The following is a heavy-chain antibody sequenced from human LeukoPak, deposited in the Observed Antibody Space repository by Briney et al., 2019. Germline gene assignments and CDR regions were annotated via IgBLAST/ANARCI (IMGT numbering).Heavy chain of an antibody. CDR3: ASRRGRVGGLDY. V-gene: IGHV4-30-2*01. CDR1: GGSISSGGYS. D-gene: IGHD6-19*01. CDR2: IYHSGST. Sequence: SQTLSLTCAVSGGSISSGGYSWSWIRQPPGKGLEWIGEIYHSGSTNYNPSLKSRVTISVDTSKNQFSLKLSSVTAADTAVYYCASRRGRVGGLDYWGQGTLVTVSS. J-gene: IGHJ4*02.